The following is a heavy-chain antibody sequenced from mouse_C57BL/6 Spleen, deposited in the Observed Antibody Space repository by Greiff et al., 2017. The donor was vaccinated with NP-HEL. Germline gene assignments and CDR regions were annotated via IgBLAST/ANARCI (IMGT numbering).Heavy chain of an antibody. J-gene: IGHJ2*01. D-gene: IGHD2-3*01. V-gene: IGHV14-4*01. CDR1: GFNIKDDY. CDR3: TTRVYASTWGDFDY. Sequence: EVQLQQSGAELVRPGASVKLSCTASGFNIKDDYMHWVKQRPEQGLEWIGWIDPENGDTEYASKFQGKATITADTSSNTAYLQLSSLTSEDTAVYYCTTRVYASTWGDFDYWGQGTTLTVSS. CDR2: IDPENGDT.